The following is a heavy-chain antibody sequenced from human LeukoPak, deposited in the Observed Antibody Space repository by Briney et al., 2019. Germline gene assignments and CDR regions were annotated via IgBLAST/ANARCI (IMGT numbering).Heavy chain of an antibody. J-gene: IGHJ6*03. V-gene: IGHV3-21*01. CDR3: ARDPYSGNYGSYYYYYMDV. CDR1: GFTFNNYN. CDR2: ITSSGTYI. Sequence: PGGSLRLSCAASGFTFNNYNMNWVRQAPGKALGWVSSITSSGTYIFYADSVKGRFTISRDNAKNSLYLQINSLGPEDTAVYFCARDPYSGNYGSYYYYYMDVWGKGTTVTVSS. D-gene: IGHD3-22*01.